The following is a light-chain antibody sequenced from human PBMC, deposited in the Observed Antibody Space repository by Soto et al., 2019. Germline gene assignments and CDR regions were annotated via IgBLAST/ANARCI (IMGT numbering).Light chain of an antibody. J-gene: IGKJ1*01. Sequence: DIQMTQSPSTLSASVGDRVTITCRASQSISSWLAWYQQKPGKAPKLLIYDASSLESGVPSRFSGTGLGTEFTLTIGSLQPDDFATYYCQQYNSYSWTFGQGTMVDIK. V-gene: IGKV1-5*01. CDR1: QSISSW. CDR3: QQYNSYSWT. CDR2: DAS.